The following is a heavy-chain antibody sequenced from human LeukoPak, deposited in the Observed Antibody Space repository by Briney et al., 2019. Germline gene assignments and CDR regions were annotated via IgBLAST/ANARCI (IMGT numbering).Heavy chain of an antibody. V-gene: IGHV3-21*06. J-gene: IGHJ5*02. CDR1: GFTLSTFD. CDR3: ARADCSGTTCYLRYSWFDP. Sequence: KAGGSLRLSCAASGFTLSTFDMNWVRQAPGKGLEWVSSISTSSRYIYYRDSVKGRFTISRDDAKNSLYLQMNSLTVEDTAVYYCARADCSGTTCYLRYSWFDPWGQRTLVTVSS. D-gene: IGHD2-2*01. CDR2: ISTSSRYI.